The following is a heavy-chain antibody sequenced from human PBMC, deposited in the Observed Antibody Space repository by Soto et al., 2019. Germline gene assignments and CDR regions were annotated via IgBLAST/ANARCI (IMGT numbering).Heavy chain of an antibody. V-gene: IGHV3-30*18. CDR1: GFTFSSYG. CDR3: AKGQRRVTSTPPYDY. J-gene: IGHJ4*02. Sequence: GGSLRLSCAASGFTFSSYGMHWVRQAPGKGLEWVAVISYDGSNKYYADSVKGRFTISRDNSKNTLYLQMNSLRAEDTAVYYCAKGQRRVTSTPPYDYWGQGTLVTVSS. CDR2: ISYDGSNK.